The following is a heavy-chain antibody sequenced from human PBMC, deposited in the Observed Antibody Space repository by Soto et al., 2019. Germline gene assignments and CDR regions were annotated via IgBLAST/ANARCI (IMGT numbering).Heavy chain of an antibody. CDR2: ISAYNGNT. J-gene: IGHJ3*02. CDR3: ARENTTFGGVIADDAFDI. V-gene: IGHV1-18*01. CDR1: GYTFTSYG. Sequence: AAVKVSCKASGYTFTSYGISWVRQAPGQGLEWMGWISAYNGNTNYAQKLQGRVTITADKSTSTAYMELSSLRSEDTAVYYCARENTTFGGVIADDAFDIWG. D-gene: IGHD3-16*02.